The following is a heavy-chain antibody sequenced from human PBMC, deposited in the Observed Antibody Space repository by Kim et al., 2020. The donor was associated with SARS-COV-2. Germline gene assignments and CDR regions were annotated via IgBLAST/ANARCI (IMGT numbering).Heavy chain of an antibody. CDR1: GGTFSSYA. Sequence: SVKVSCKASGGTFSSYAISWVRQAPGQGLEWMGGIIPIFGTANYAQKFQGRVTITADESTSTAYMELSSLRSEDTAVYYCARGRYSSSWQEEPNPSYYYYYGMDVWGQGTTVTVSS. D-gene: IGHD6-13*01. V-gene: IGHV1-69*13. CDR2: IIPIFGTA. CDR3: ARGRYSSSWQEEPNPSYYYYYGMDV. J-gene: IGHJ6*02.